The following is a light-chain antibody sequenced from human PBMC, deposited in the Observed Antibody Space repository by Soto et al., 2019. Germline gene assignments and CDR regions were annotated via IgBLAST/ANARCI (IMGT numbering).Light chain of an antibody. J-gene: IGKJ2*01. CDR3: QQSYITPYT. CDR1: QSISVH. V-gene: IGKV1-39*01. Sequence: DIQMTQSPPSLSASVGDTVTITCRASQSISVHLNWYQQKPGKVPKLLLYAASNLQSGVPSRFSGSGSETDFALTISSLQPEDFATYYCQQSYITPYTFGQRTKLQIK. CDR2: AAS.